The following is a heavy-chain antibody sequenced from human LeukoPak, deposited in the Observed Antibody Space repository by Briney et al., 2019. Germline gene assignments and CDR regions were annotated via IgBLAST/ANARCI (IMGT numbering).Heavy chain of an antibody. CDR3: ARVGSYSFDY. CDR1: GFTFSSYA. D-gene: IGHD1-26*01. CDR2: ISYDGSNK. Sequence: GGSLRLSCAASGFTFSSYAMHWVRQAPGKGLEWVAVISYDGSNKYYADSVKGRFTISRDNSKNTLYLQMNSLRVEDTAVYYCARVGSYSFDYWGQGTLVTVSS. V-gene: IGHV3-30-3*01. J-gene: IGHJ4*02.